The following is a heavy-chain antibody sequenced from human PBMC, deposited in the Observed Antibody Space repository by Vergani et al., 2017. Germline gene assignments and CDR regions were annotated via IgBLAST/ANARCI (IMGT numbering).Heavy chain of an antibody. Sequence: EVQLVESGGGIVKPGGSLRLSCVASGFSFRNAWMNWVRRTPGKGLEWVGRIKSTFDRGTTDYAASVKGRFTISRDDSKNTLFLQMNGLKTEDIGAYYCTTDPRYCGDGSCYWLRDHHYYGMDVWGQGTTVTVSS. D-gene: IGHD2-21*01. CDR3: TTDPRYCGDGSCYWLRDHHYYGMDV. V-gene: IGHV3-15*07. CDR1: GFSFRNAW. J-gene: IGHJ6*02. CDR2: IKSTFDRGTT.